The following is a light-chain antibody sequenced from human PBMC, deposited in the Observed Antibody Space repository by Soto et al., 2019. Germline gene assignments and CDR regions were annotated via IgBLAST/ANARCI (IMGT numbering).Light chain of an antibody. CDR1: QSVSSTY. J-gene: IGKJ5*01. Sequence: EIVLTQSPGTLSLSPGERATLSCRASQSVSSTYLAWCQQKPGQAPRLLIYGASTRAAGIPDRFSGTGSGTDVTLTISRLEPEDFAVYYCQHFCDSPITFGQGTRLEIK. V-gene: IGKV3-20*01. CDR2: GAS. CDR3: QHFCDSPIT.